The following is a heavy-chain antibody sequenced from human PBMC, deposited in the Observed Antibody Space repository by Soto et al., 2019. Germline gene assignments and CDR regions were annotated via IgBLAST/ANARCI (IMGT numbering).Heavy chain of an antibody. J-gene: IGHJ6*02. CDR3: ARDLTSRNYYYYYGMDV. CDR1: GFTFSSYG. V-gene: IGHV3-33*01. CDR2: IWYDGSNK. D-gene: IGHD3-9*01. Sequence: HPGGSLRLSCAASGFTFSSYGMHWVRQAPGKGLEWVAVIWYDGSNKYYADSVKGRFTISRDNSKNTLYLQMNSLRAEDTAVYYCARDLTSRNYYYYYGMDVWGQGTTVTVSS.